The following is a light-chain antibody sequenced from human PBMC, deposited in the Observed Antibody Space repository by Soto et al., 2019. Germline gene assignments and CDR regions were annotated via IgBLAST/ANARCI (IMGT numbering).Light chain of an antibody. CDR3: AAWDDSLRSLV. V-gene: IGLV1-44*01. J-gene: IGLJ3*02. Sequence: QSVLTQPPSASGTPGQRVAISCSGSTSNIGSKPVDWYQHLPGTPPKLLIYNGDQRPSGVPDRFSGSKSGTSASLAISGLQSADEADYYCAAWDDSLRSLVFGGGTKLTVL. CDR1: TSNIGSKP. CDR2: NGD.